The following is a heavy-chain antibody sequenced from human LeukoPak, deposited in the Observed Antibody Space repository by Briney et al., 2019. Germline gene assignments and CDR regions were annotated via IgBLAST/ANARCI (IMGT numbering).Heavy chain of an antibody. CDR2: IYPGDSDT. V-gene: IGHV5-51*01. J-gene: IGHJ4*02. Sequence: GESLKISCKGSGYSFTSYWIGWVRQMPGKGLEWMGIIYPGDSDTRYSPSFQGQVTISADKSIGTAYLQWSSLKASDTAMYYCARLTRTVTTDPAPFDYWGQGTLVTVSS. CDR3: ARLTRTVTTDPAPFDY. D-gene: IGHD4-17*01. CDR1: GYSFTSYW.